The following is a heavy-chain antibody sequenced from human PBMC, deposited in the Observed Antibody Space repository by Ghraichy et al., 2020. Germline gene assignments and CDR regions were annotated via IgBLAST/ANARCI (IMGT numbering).Heavy chain of an antibody. V-gene: IGHV4-39*01. D-gene: IGHD5-24*01. CDR2: IYYSGST. CDR3: ARQEMATIRVIDY. J-gene: IGHJ4*02. CDR1: GGSISSSSYY. Sequence: SETLSLTCTVSGGSISSSSYYWGWIRQPPGKGLEWIGSIYYSGSTYYNPSLKSRVTISVDTSKNQFSLKLSSVTAADTAVYYCARQEMATIRVIDYWGQGTLVTVSS.